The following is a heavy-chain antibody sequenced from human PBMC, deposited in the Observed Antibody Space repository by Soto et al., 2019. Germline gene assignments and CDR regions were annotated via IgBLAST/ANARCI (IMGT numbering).Heavy chain of an antibody. Sequence: EVQLLESGGGFAKPGGSLRLSCEGSGFIFSSHAMTWVRQAPGKGLEWVSSVSQSGASVHLPDFLKGRFSSSRDNSKNTVYLELNNLRVDDTAVYYCAKDRPLWSGYSFSENHWGQGTLVTVSS. CDR3: AKDRPLWSGYSFSENH. CDR1: GFIFSSHA. V-gene: IGHV3-23*01. CDR2: VSQSGASV. D-gene: IGHD3-3*01. J-gene: IGHJ5*02.